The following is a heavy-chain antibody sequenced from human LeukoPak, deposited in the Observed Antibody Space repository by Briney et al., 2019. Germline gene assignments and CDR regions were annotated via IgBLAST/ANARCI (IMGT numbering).Heavy chain of an antibody. CDR3: ARGNLWDYRRYYCYMDV. CDR1: GGSISSYY. J-gene: IGHJ6*03. Sequence: PSETLSLICSVSGGSISSYYWSWIRQPPAKGLEWIGYIDYSGYTNYNPSLKSRVTISVDTSKNQFSLKLTSVTAADTAVYYCARGNLWDYRRYYCYMDVWGKGTTVTVSS. CDR2: IDYSGYT. V-gene: IGHV4-59*13. D-gene: IGHD4-11*01.